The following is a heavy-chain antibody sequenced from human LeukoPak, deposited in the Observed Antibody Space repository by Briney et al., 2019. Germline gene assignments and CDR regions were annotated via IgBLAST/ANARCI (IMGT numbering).Heavy chain of an antibody. D-gene: IGHD3-10*01. Sequence: SATLSLTCTVSGVSITSHSWSWIRQSPGQGLEWTGYAYFNGITNYNPSLKSRVTISVDTSKNQFSLRLSSVTAADTAVYYCARDEGSPGALDHWGQGTLVTVSS. CDR1: GVSITSHS. V-gene: IGHV4-59*11. J-gene: IGHJ4*02. CDR3: ARDEGSPGALDH. CDR2: AYFNGIT.